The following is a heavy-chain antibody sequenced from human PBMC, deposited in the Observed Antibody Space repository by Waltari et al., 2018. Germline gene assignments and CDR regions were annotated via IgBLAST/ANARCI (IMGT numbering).Heavy chain of an antibody. CDR2: IYYSGST. V-gene: IGHV4-39*07. Sequence: QLQLQESGPGLVKPSETLSLTCTVSGGSISSSSYYWGWIRQPPGKGLEWIGSIYYSGSTYYNPSLKSRVTISVDTSKNQFSLKLSSVTAADTAVYYCARTKDYIWGSYRYSWFDPWGQGTLVTVSS. D-gene: IGHD3-16*02. CDR1: GGSISSSSYY. J-gene: IGHJ5*02. CDR3: ARTKDYIWGSYRYSWFDP.